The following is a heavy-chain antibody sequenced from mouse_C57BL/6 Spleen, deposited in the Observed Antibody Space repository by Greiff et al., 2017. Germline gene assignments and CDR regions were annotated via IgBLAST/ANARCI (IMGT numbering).Heavy chain of an antibody. V-gene: IGHV5-17*01. CDR2: ISSGSSTI. D-gene: IGHD2-12*01. J-gene: IGHJ4*01. CDR1: GFTFSDYG. CDR3: ASDSAYAMDY. Sequence: EVQWVESGGGLVKPGGSLKLSCAASGFTFSDYGMHWVRQAPEKGLEWVAYISSGSSTIYYADTVKGRFTISRDNAKNTLFLQMTSLRSEDTAMYYCASDSAYAMDYWGQGTSVTVSS.